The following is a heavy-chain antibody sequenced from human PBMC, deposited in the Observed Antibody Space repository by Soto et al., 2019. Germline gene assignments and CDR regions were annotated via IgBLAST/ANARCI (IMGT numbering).Heavy chain of an antibody. CDR2: VLPTTRST. V-gene: IGHV1-69*01. D-gene: IGHD3-16*01. CDR3: APIRLRGGPLCFEE. Sequence: QVQLVQSGAEVRKPRSSVRVSCKTPATRFSIFSLNWVRQAPGQGLEWMGGVLPTTRSTDYAQKFQDRITITADGSSITFYLELSILRSEATAIYYCAPIRLRGGPLCFEEGGQGSLITVSS. CDR1: ATRFSIFS. J-gene: IGHJ4*02.